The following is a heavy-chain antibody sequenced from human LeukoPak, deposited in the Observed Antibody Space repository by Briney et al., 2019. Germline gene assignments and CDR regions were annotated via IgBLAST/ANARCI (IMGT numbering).Heavy chain of an antibody. J-gene: IGHJ6*03. Sequence: SVRVSCKASGGTFSSHAIAWVRQAPGQGPEWMGGIIPISGTANYAQKFQGRVTITTDESTSTAYMELSSLTSDDTAVYYCARGLQYQLLKALGYYYMDVWGEGTTVTVSS. CDR3: ARGLQYQLLKALGYYYMDV. D-gene: IGHD2-2*01. V-gene: IGHV1-69*05. CDR1: GGTFSSHA. CDR2: IIPISGTA.